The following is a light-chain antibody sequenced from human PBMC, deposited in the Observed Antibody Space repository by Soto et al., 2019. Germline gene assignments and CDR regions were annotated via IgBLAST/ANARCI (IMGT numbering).Light chain of an antibody. CDR2: SAS. CDR1: QGISDD. Sequence: AIPMTQSPSSLSASVGDRVTITCRASQGISDDLGWYQQKPGKAPRLLVYSASTLQSGVPSRFSGSGFGTDFNLTISSLQPENFANYYRQQENSYPLTFGGGTKVEIK. J-gene: IGKJ4*02. CDR3: QQENSYPLT. V-gene: IGKV1-6*01.